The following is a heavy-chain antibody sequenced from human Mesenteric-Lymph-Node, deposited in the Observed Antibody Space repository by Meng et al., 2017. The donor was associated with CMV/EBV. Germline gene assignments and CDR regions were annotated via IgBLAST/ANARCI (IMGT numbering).Heavy chain of an antibody. J-gene: IGHJ4*02. CDR2: IYSGGRT. CDR1: GGSISSSSYY. D-gene: IGHD3-16*02. V-gene: IGHV4-39*01. Sequence: LQLQTSGPGLVRPSETLSLTCTVSGGSISSSSYYWGWIRQPPGKGLEWIGSIYSGGRTYYSPSLESRVTISVDTSKNQFSLKLNSVTAADTSVYFCASLLIVFGGVIVDYWGQGALVTVSS. CDR3: ASLLIVFGGVIVDY.